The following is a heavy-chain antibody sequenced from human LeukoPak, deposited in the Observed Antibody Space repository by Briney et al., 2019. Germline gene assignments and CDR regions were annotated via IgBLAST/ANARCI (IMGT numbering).Heavy chain of an antibody. Sequence: ASVKVSCKASGYTFTGYYMHWVRQAPGQGLEWMGWINPSSGGTNYAQKFQGRVTMTRDTSISTAYMELSRLRSDDTAVYYCARGAKYYDFWSGIPGYWGQGTLVTVSS. CDR1: GYTFTGYY. D-gene: IGHD3-3*01. CDR3: ARGAKYYDFWSGIPGY. V-gene: IGHV1-2*02. J-gene: IGHJ4*02. CDR2: INPSSGGT.